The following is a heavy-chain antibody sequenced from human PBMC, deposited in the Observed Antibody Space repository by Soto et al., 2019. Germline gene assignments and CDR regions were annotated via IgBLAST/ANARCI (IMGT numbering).Heavy chain of an antibody. CDR3: ARPGAVQPWSGYFDY. J-gene: IGHJ4*02. Sequence: QVQLVESGGGVVQPGRSLRLSCAASGFTFSSYGMHLVRQAPGKGLEWVAVIWYDGSNKYYADSVKGRFTIARDNSKNPLYLQMNRLRAEDTAVYYCARPGAVQPWSGYFDYWCKGTLVSDSS. CDR1: GFTFSSYG. V-gene: IGHV3-33*03. D-gene: IGHD5-18*01. CDR2: IWYDGSNK.